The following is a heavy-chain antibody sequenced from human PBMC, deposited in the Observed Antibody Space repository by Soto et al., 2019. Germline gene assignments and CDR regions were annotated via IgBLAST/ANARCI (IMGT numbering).Heavy chain of an antibody. CDR3: ARDTGYDHDAFDI. Sequence: KVSCKASGYTFITSYYTHWVRQAPGQGLEWMGIINPTGTMTKYSERFQGRLTMTRDTSTNTDYMELSTLTSEDTAVYFCARDTGYDHDAFDIWGQGTMVTVSS. V-gene: IGHV1-46*01. CDR1: GYTFITSYY. D-gene: IGHD5-12*01. CDR2: INPTGTMT. J-gene: IGHJ3*02.